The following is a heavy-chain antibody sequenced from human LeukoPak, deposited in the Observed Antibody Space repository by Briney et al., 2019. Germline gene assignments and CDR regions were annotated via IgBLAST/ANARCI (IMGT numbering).Heavy chain of an antibody. J-gene: IGHJ2*01. Sequence: ASVKVSCKTSGGTFSSYAISWVRQAPGQGLEWMGGIIPIFGTTNYAQKFQGRVTLTADESTSTAYMELSSLRSEDTVVYYCARAAYDLLTAYYLKYFDLWGRGTLVTVDS. CDR3: ARAAYDLLTAYYLKYFDL. CDR2: IIPIFGTT. D-gene: IGHD3-9*01. CDR1: GGTFSSYA. V-gene: IGHV1-69*13.